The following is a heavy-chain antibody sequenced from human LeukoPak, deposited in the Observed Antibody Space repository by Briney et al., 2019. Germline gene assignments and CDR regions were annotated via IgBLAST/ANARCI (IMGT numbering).Heavy chain of an antibody. J-gene: IGHJ4*02. CDR3: ARWADYYDSSGYSLFDY. V-gene: IGHV1-18*01. D-gene: IGHD3-22*01. CDR1: GYTFTSYG. CDR2: ISAYNGNT. Sequence: ASVKVSCKASGYTFTSYGISWVRQAPGQGLEWMGWISAYNGNTNYAQKLQGRVTMTTDTSTSTAYMELRSLRSDDTAVYYCARWADYYDSSGYSLFDYWGQGTLVTVSS.